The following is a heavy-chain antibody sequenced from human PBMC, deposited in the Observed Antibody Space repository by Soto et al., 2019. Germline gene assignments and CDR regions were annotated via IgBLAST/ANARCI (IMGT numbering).Heavy chain of an antibody. CDR1: GFTFSSYS. V-gene: IGHV3-48*02. CDR3: ARGTSAVAGHKYYFDY. Sequence: AGGSLRLTCAASGFTFSSYSMNWVRQAPGKGLEWVSYISSSSTIYYADSVKGRFTISRDNAKNSLYLQMNSLRDEDTAVYYCARGTSAVAGHKYYFDYWGQGTLVTVSS. CDR2: ISSSSTI. J-gene: IGHJ4*02. D-gene: IGHD6-19*01.